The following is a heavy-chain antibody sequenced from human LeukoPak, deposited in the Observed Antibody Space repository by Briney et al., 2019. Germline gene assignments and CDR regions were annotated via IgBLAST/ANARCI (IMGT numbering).Heavy chain of an antibody. V-gene: IGHV4-30-4*01. D-gene: IGHD5-24*01. Sequence: SETLSLTCTVSGGSISSGDYYWSWIRQPPGKGLEWMGYVYRTGDTYYSPSFQSRIVMSVDTSKNQFSLRLSPVTAADTAVYFCAGKDGTSASFDYWGQGILVTVST. CDR3: AGKDGTSASFDY. CDR1: GGSISSGDYY. J-gene: IGHJ4*01. CDR2: VYRTGDT.